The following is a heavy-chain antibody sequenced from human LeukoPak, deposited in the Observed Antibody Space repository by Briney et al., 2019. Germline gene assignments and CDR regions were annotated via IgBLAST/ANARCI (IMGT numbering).Heavy chain of an antibody. CDR1: GGSISNSSYY. D-gene: IGHD5-24*01. Sequence: SETLSLTCTVSGGSISNSSYYWGWIRQPPGKGLEWIGSIYYSGSTYYNPSLKSRVTISVDTSKNQFSLKLSSVTAADTAVYYCASLQRRDGYNYGGDYWGQGTLVTVSS. CDR2: IYYSGST. CDR3: ASLQRRDGYNYGGDY. V-gene: IGHV4-39*01. J-gene: IGHJ4*02.